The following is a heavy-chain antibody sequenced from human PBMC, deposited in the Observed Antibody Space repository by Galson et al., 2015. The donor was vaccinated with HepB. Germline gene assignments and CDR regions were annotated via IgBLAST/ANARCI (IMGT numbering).Heavy chain of an antibody. CDR3: ATDVGGASTGPFDY. CDR1: ILTFSTSG. Sequence: LRLSCAASILTFSTSGMSWVRQAPGMGLEWVSTINDNGANTHYADSVKGRFTISRDNSKNILYLHMDSLRAEDTAVYYCATDVGGASTGPFDYWGRGTLVTVSS. CDR2: INDNGANT. V-gene: IGHV3-23*01. D-gene: IGHD7-27*01. J-gene: IGHJ4*02.